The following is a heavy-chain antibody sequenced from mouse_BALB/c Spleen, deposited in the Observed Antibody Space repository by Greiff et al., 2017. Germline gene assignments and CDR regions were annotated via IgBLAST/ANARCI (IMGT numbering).Heavy chain of an antibody. Sequence: QVQLQQSGAELVRPGVSVKISCKGSGYTFTDYAMHWVKQSHAKSLEWIGVISTYYGDASYNQKFKGKATMTVDKSSSTAYMELARLTSEDSAIYYCARRGNYDYAMDYWGQGTSVTVSS. CDR3: ARRGNYDYAMDY. D-gene: IGHD2-1*01. CDR1: GYTFTDYA. V-gene: IGHV1S137*01. CDR2: ISTYYGDA. J-gene: IGHJ4*01.